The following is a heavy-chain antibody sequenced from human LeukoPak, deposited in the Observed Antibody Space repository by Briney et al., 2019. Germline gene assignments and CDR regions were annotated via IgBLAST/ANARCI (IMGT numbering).Heavy chain of an antibody. CDR2: MNPNSGFT. CDR3: ARGGIGSSGSLRTLDL. D-gene: IGHD3-22*01. J-gene: IGHJ5*02. CDR1: GYTFTNYE. V-gene: IGHV1-8*01. Sequence: ASVKVSCKASGYTFTNYEVNWVRQATGHGLEWMGRMNPNSGFTGYAQKFRGRVTMTRDTSINTAYMKLSSLRSEDTAVYYCARGGIGSSGSLRTLDLWGQGTLVTVSS.